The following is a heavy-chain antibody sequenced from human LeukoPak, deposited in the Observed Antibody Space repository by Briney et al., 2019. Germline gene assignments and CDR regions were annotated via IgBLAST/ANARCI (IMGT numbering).Heavy chain of an antibody. CDR3: ARDSSSLLGDPIGDY. CDR1: GFTFSSYS. V-gene: IGHV3-21*01. D-gene: IGHD6-6*01. Sequence: GGSLRLSCAASGFTFSSYSMNWVRQAPGKGLEWVSSISSSSSYIYYADSVKGRFTISRDNAKNSLYLQMNSLRAEDTAVYYCARDSSSLLGDPIGDYWGQGTLVTVSS. J-gene: IGHJ4*02. CDR2: ISSSSSYI.